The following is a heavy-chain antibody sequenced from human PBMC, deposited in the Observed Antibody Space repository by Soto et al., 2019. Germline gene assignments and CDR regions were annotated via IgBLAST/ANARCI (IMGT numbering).Heavy chain of an antibody. D-gene: IGHD2-2*01. CDR1: GYSFTSYW. CDR2: IYPGDSDT. V-gene: IGHV5-51*01. Sequence: GESLKISCKGSGYSFTSYWIGWVRQMPGKGLEWMGIIYPGDSDTRYSPSFQGQVTISADKSISTAYLQWSSPKASDTAMYYCARNVYCSSTSCYGDTEWFDPWGQGTLVTVSS. CDR3: ARNVYCSSTSCYGDTEWFDP. J-gene: IGHJ5*02.